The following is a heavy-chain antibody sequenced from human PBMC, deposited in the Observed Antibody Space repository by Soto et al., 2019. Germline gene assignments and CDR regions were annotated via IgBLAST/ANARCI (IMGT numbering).Heavy chain of an antibody. V-gene: IGHV4-30-4*01. Sequence: QVQLQESGPGLVKPSQTLSLTCTVSGGSISSGDYYWSWIRQPPGKGLEWIGDIYYSGSTYYNPSLKSRVTISVDTSKNQFSLKLSSVTAADTAVYYCARDLLPYYYDSSGYATGYWGQGTLVTVSS. CDR3: ARDLLPYYYDSSGYATGY. J-gene: IGHJ4*02. D-gene: IGHD3-22*01. CDR1: GGSISSGDYY. CDR2: IYYSGST.